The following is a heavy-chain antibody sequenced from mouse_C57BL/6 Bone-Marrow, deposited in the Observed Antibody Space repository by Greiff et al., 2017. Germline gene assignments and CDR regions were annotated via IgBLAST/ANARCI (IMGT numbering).Heavy chain of an antibody. CDR1: GFTFSSYG. J-gene: IGHJ2*01. Sequence: EVKLMESGGDLVKPGGSLKISCAASGFTFSSYGMSWVSQTPDKRLEWVATISSGGSYTYYPDSVKGRFTISRDNAKNTLYLQMSSLKSEDTAMYYCAGGLGDFDYWGQGTTLTVSS. CDR3: AGGLGDFDY. V-gene: IGHV5-6*01. CDR2: ISSGGSYT. D-gene: IGHD4-1*01.